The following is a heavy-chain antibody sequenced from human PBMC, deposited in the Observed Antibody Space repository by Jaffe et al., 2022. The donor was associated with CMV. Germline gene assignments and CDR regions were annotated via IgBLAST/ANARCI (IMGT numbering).Heavy chain of an antibody. V-gene: IGHV1-2*02. Sequence: QVQLVQSGAEVKKPGASVKVSCKASGYTFTGYYMHWVRQAPGQGLEWMGWINPNSGGTNYAQKFQGRVTMTRDTSISTAYMELSRLRSDDTAVYYCARDGATVTTSPDYYYYYGMDVWGQGTTVTVSS. CDR1: GYTFTGYY. CDR3: ARDGATVTTSPDYYYYYGMDV. CDR2: INPNSGGT. J-gene: IGHJ6*02. D-gene: IGHD4-17*01.